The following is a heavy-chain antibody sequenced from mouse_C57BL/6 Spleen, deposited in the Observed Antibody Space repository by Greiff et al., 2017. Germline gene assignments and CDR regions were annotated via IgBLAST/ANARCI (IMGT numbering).Heavy chain of an antibody. J-gene: IGHJ3*01. CDR1: GYTFTSYW. V-gene: IGHV1-61*01. CDR2: IYPSDSET. Sequence: VQLVESGAELVRPGSSVKLSCKASGYTFTSYWMDWVKQRPGQGLEWIGNIYPSDSETHYNQKFKDKATLTVDKSSSTAYMQLSSLTSEDSAVYYCARTYDDSNYPWFAYWGQGTLVTVSA. D-gene: IGHD2-5*01. CDR3: ARTYDDSNYPWFAY.